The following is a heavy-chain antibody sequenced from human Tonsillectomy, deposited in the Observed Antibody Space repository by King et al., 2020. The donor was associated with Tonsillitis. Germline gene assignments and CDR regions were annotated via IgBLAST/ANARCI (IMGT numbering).Heavy chain of an antibody. CDR3: ARLQRSGTYPLVFDY. V-gene: IGHV3-53*01. CDR1: GFTVSNEY. Sequence: VQLVESGGGLIQPGGSLRLSCAASGFTVSNEYMSWVRQPPGKGLECVSVFYSDGSTYYADSVKGRFTISRDNSKNTLYLQMHSLRAEDTAVYYCARLQRSGTYPLVFDYWGQGTLVTVSS. J-gene: IGHJ4*02. CDR2: FYSDGST. D-gene: IGHD3-10*01.